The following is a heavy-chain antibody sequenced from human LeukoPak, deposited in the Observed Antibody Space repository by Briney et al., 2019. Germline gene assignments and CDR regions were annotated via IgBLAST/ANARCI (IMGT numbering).Heavy chain of an antibody. CDR2: IHYTGST. J-gene: IGHJ4*02. CDR1: GGSISTTSYY. CDR3: ARPHSYGDYYFDY. D-gene: IGHD4-17*01. V-gene: IGHV4-39*01. Sequence: PSETLSLTCTVSGGSISTTSYYWAWIRQPPGKGLEWIGFIHYTGSTHYNPSLKGRVTLSVDTSKNQFSLKLTSVTAADTAVYSCARPHSYGDYYFDYWGQGTLVTVSS.